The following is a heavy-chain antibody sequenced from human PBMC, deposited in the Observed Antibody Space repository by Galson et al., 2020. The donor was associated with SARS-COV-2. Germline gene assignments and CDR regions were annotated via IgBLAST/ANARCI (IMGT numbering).Heavy chain of an antibody. D-gene: IGHD1-26*01. V-gene: IGHV3-30-3*01. J-gene: IGHJ6*02. Sequence: TGGSLRLSCAASGFTFSSYAMHWVRQAPGKGLEWVAVISYDGSNKYYADSVKGRFTISRDNSLNTVYLQMNSLRAEDTAVYYCARATRGSYYYGMDVWGQGTTVTVSS. CDR3: ARATRGSYYYGMDV. CDR2: ISYDGSNK. CDR1: GFTFSSYA.